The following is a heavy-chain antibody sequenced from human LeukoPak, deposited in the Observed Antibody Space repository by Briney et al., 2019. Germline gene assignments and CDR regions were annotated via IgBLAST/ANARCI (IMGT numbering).Heavy chain of an antibody. Sequence: PSETLSLTCAVYGGSFSGYYWSWIRQPPGKGLEWIGEINHSGSTNYNPSLKSRVTISVDTSKNQFSLKLSSVTAADTAVYYCAKNPRGYSGYEGSNFDYWGQGTLVTVSS. V-gene: IGHV4-34*01. D-gene: IGHD5-12*01. CDR1: GGSFSGYY. CDR3: AKNPRGYSGYEGSNFDY. CDR2: INHSGST. J-gene: IGHJ4*02.